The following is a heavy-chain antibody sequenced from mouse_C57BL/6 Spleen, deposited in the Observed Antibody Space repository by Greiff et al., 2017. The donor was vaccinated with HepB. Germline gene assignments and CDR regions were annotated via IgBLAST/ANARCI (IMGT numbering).Heavy chain of an antibody. J-gene: IGHJ2*01. CDR1: GYTFTSYW. V-gene: IGHV1-53*01. CDR3: ARGGYYYGSSSYYFAY. CDR2: INPSNGGT. D-gene: IGHD1-1*01. Sequence: VQLQQSGTELVKPGASVKLSCKASGYTFTSYWMHWVKQRPGQGLEWIGNINPSNGGTNYNEKFKSKATLTVDKSSSTAYMQLSSLTSEDSAVYYCARGGYYYGSSSYYFAYWGQGTTLTVSS.